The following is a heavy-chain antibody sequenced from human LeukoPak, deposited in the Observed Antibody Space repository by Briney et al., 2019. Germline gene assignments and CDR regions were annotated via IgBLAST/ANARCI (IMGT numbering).Heavy chain of an antibody. J-gene: IGHJ4*02. CDR1: GFTFSGYA. D-gene: IGHD4-11*01. Sequence: PGGSLRLSCATSGFTFSGYAMSWVRQAPGKGLEWVSGISGSDGSTYYADPVKGRFTVSRDNSKNTLYLQMNSLRAEDTVIYYCAKQDYSNYVGPFDYWGQGALVSVSS. CDR2: ISGSDGST. V-gene: IGHV3-23*01. CDR3: AKQDYSNYVGPFDY.